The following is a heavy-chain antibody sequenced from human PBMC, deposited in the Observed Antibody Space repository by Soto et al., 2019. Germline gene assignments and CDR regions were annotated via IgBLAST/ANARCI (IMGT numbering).Heavy chain of an antibody. Sequence: PSETLSLTCAVSGDSIRSGGFSWSXIRQPPGKGLEWIGYIYHSGTSFYNPSLKSRVTISVDGSKNQFSLKVNSVTAEDTAVYYCARVYGSNWSDAYFDYWGLGTLVTVSS. CDR2: IYHSGTS. V-gene: IGHV4-30-2*01. CDR3: ARVYGSNWSDAYFDY. J-gene: IGHJ4*02. D-gene: IGHD1-20*01. CDR1: GDSIRSGGFS.